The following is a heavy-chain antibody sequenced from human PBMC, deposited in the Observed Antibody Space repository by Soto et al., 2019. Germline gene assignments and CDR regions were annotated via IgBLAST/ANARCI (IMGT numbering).Heavy chain of an antibody. CDR2: INHSGST. CDR3: ARAGSSIAARQYFDY. CDR1: GGPFSGYY. D-gene: IGHD6-6*01. V-gene: IGHV4-34*01. Sequence: LSLTCAVYGGPFSGYYWSWIRQPPGKGLEWIGEINHSGSTNYNPSLKSRVTISVDTSKNQFSLKLSSVTAADTAVYYCARAGSSIAARQYFDYWGQGTLVTVSS. J-gene: IGHJ4*02.